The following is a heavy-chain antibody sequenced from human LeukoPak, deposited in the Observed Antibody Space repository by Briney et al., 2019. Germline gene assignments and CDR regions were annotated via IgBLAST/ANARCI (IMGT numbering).Heavy chain of an antibody. V-gene: IGHV4-59*12. J-gene: IGHJ6*02. CDR1: GGSISSYY. D-gene: IGHD3-3*01. CDR2: IYYSGST. Sequence: SETLSLTCTVSGGSISSYYWSWIRQPPGKGLEWIGYIYYSGSTNYNPSLKSRVTISVDTSKNQFSLKLSSVTAADTAVYYCARGVRDFWSGYPPRYYYYGMDVWGQGTTVTVSS. CDR3: ARGVRDFWSGYPPRYYYYGMDV.